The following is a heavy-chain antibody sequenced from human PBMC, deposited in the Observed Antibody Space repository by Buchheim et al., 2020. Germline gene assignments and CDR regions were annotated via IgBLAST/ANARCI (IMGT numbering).Heavy chain of an antibody. V-gene: IGHV3-30-3*01. D-gene: IGHD1-26*01. J-gene: IGHJ4*02. CDR1: GFTFSSYA. CDR3: ARDSEVGATVY. Sequence: QVQLVESGGGVVQPGRSLRLSCAASGFTFSSYAMHWVRQAPGKGLEWVAVISYDGSNKYYADSVKGRFTISRDNSKNTLYLQMNSLRAEDTAVYYCARDSEVGATVYWGQGTL. CDR2: ISYDGSNK.